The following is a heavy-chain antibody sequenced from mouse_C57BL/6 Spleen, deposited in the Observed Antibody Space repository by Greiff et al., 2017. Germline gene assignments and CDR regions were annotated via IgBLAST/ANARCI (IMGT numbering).Heavy chain of an antibody. D-gene: IGHD2-5*01. Sequence: VQLQQPGAELVKPGASVKLSCKASGYTFTSYWMQWVKQRPGQGLEWIGEIDPSESYTNYNQKFKGKATLTVDTSSSTAYMQLSSLTSEDSAVYYCARYSNYEGGYFDYWGQGTTLTVSS. V-gene: IGHV1-50*01. J-gene: IGHJ2*01. CDR2: IDPSESYT. CDR3: ARYSNYEGGYFDY. CDR1: GYTFTSYW.